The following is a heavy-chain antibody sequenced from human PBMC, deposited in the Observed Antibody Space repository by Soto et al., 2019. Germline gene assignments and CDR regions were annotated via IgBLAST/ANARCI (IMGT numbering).Heavy chain of an antibody. CDR3: ARSLYYYDSSGYYAYYFDY. CDR2: IYYSGST. V-gene: IGHV4-59*01. J-gene: IGHJ4*02. Sequence: PSETLSLTCTVSGGSISSYYCSWIRQPPGKGLEWIGYIYYSGSTNYNPSLKSRVTISVDTSKNQFSLKLSSVTAADTAVYYCARSLYYYDSSGYYAYYFDYWGQGTLVTVSS. CDR1: GGSISSYY. D-gene: IGHD3-22*01.